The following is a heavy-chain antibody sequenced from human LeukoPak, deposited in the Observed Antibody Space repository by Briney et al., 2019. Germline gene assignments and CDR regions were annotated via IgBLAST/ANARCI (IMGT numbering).Heavy chain of an antibody. CDR1: GGSISSSSYY. J-gene: IGHJ5*02. Sequence: PSETRSLTCTVSGGSISSSSYYWGWIRQPPGKGLEWIGSIYYSGSTYYNPSLKSRVTISVDTSKNQFSLKLSSVTAADTAVYYCARSSVRLVWEAITQNWFDPWGQGTLVTVSS. CDR3: ARSSVRLVWEAITQNWFDP. V-gene: IGHV4-39*01. D-gene: IGHD3-16*01. CDR2: IYYSGST.